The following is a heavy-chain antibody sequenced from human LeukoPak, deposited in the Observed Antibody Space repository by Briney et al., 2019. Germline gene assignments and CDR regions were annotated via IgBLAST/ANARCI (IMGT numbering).Heavy chain of an antibody. J-gene: IGHJ5*02. CDR2: ISYDGSNK. CDR1: GXTFSTYA. Sequence: GGSLRLSCVASGXTFSTYAMHWGRQAPGKGLEWMAVISYDGSNKYHGDSVKGRFTISGDNSKNTVYLQMNGLRAEDTAVYYCAKLGVVPAANQTNWFDPWGQGTLVTVSS. V-gene: IGHV3-30-3*02. D-gene: IGHD2-2*01. CDR3: AKLGVVPAANQTNWFDP.